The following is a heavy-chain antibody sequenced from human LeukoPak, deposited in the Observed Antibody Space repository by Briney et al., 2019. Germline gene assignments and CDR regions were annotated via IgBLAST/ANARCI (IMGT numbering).Heavy chain of an antibody. J-gene: IGHJ4*02. CDR1: GFSFSSYS. CDR3: ARGGYGDYIH. CDR2: ISSSGSTI. V-gene: IGHV3-48*04. D-gene: IGHD4-17*01. Sequence: GGSLRLSCTASGFSFSSYSMNWVRQAPGKGLEWVSYISSSGSTIYYADSVKGRFTISRDNAKNSLYLQMNSLRAEDTAVYYCARGGYGDYIHWGQGTLVTVSS.